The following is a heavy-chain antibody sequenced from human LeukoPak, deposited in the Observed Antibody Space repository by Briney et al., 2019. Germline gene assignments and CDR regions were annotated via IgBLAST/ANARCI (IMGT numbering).Heavy chain of an antibody. CDR2: VSHSGGT. Sequence: PSETLSLTCTVSGGPISTYYWSWIRQPPGKRLEWIGYVSHSGGTNYNPSLKSRVTISVDTSKNQFSLKLTSVTAADTALYYCARADDRSGYFGGRFDSWGQGTLVTVSS. D-gene: IGHD3-22*01. J-gene: IGHJ5*01. CDR3: ARADDRSGYFGGRFDS. CDR1: GGPISTYY. V-gene: IGHV4-59*01.